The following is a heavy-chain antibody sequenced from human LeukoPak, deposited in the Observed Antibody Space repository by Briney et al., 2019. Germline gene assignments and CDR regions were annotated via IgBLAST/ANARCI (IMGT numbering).Heavy chain of an antibody. CDR2: IRHDGNKK. Sequence: GRSLRLSCGASGFTFSDYGIPWVRLAPGKGLDWVAFIRHDGNKKLYADSVKGRFTISRDNSKNTLYLYVNSLIPDDSAVYYCVKDNPLDYWGQGTLVIVSS. J-gene: IGHJ4*02. V-gene: IGHV3-30*02. CDR3: VKDNPLDY. CDR1: GFTFSDYG.